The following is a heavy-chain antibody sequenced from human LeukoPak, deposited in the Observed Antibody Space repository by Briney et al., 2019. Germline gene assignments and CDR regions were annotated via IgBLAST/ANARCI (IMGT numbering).Heavy chain of an antibody. CDR2: ISSSGSTI. CDR3: ARDQDTAHAFDI. D-gene: IGHD5-18*01. V-gene: IGHV3-11*01. CDR1: GFTFSDYY. J-gene: IGHJ3*02. Sequence: GSLRLSCAASGFTFSDYYMSWIRQAPGKGLEWVSYISSSGSTIYYADSVKGRFTISRDNAKNSLYLQMNSLRAEDTAVYYCARDQDTAHAFDIWGQGTTVTVSS.